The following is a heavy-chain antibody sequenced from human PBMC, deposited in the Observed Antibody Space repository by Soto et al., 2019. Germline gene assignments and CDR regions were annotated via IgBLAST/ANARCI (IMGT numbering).Heavy chain of an antibody. CDR3: ARGSTDSYPGSRIFDF. V-gene: IGHV3-23*01. D-gene: IGHD3-10*01. J-gene: IGHJ4*02. CDR2: ITDTGGDT. Sequence: QSGGSLRLSCVASGITFVSRAMSWGRQAPGEGLEWVPTITDTGGDTKYSGSVRGRFTMSRDNSKKTLYLRMNNLRVEDSALYYCARGSTDSYPGSRIFDFWGRGTLVTVSS. CDR1: GITFVSRA.